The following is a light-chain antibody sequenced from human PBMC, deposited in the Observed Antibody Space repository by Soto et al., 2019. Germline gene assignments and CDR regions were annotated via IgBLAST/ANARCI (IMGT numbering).Light chain of an antibody. V-gene: IGKV1-39*01. J-gene: IGKJ4*01. CDR1: QNIATY. Sequence: DIQMTQSPSSLSASVGDRVTITCRASQNIATYLNWYQQTPGKAPKLLIYTASTLQSGVPSRFSGSGSGTDFTLTISSLQPDDFATFYCQQSYNTPLTFGGGTKVEI. CDR2: TAS. CDR3: QQSYNTPLT.